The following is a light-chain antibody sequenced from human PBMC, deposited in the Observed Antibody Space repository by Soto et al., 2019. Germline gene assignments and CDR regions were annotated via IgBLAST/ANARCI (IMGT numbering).Light chain of an antibody. CDR3: SSYAGSNNYV. V-gene: IGLV2-8*01. Sequence: QSVLTQPPSASGSPGQSVTISCTGTSSDVGGYNYVSWYQQHPGKAPKLMIYEVSKRPSGVPDRFSGSKSGNTASLTVSGLQAEDEADYYCSSYAGSNNYVVGTGNKVTV. CDR1: SSDVGGYNY. J-gene: IGLJ1*01. CDR2: EVS.